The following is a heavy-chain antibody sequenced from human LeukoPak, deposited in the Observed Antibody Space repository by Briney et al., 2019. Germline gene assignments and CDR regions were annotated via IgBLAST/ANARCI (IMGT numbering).Heavy chain of an antibody. D-gene: IGHD3-10*01. Sequence: PGGSLRLSCAASGFTFSSYGMHWVRQAPGKGLEWVAVIWYDGSNKYYADSVKGRFTLSRDNSKNTLYLQMNSLRAEDTAVYYCARVAGSGSYYSATLDYWGQGTLVTVSS. CDR1: GFTFSSYG. V-gene: IGHV3-33*01. CDR3: ARVAGSGSYYSATLDY. CDR2: IWYDGSNK. J-gene: IGHJ4*02.